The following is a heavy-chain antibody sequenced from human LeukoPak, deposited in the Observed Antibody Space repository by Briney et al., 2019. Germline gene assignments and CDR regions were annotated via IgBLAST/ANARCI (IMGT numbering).Heavy chain of an antibody. J-gene: IGHJ6*03. D-gene: IGHD3-22*01. Sequence: GGSRRLSCAASGFTFSSYAMHWVRQAPGKGLEWVAVISYDGSNKYYGDSVKGRFTISRDNSKNTLYLQMNSLRAEDTAVYYCAREFYYYDSSGYYQRRYYYYYMDVWGKGTTVTVSS. CDR1: GFTFSSYA. CDR3: AREFYYYDSSGYYQRRYYYYYMDV. CDR2: ISYDGSNK. V-gene: IGHV3-30*04.